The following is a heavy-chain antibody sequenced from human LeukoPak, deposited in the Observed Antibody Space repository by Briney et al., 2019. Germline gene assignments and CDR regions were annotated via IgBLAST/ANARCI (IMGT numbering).Heavy chain of an antibody. Sequence: SETLSLICTVSGGSIRSHYWSWIRQPQGKGLEWIGCVYYSGSTIYNPSLKSRITISVDTSKNQFSLQLSSVTAADTAIYFCARQVIGSNTPFDFWGQGTLVTVSS. D-gene: IGHD2-21*01. J-gene: IGHJ4*02. V-gene: IGHV4-59*08. CDR1: GGSIRSHY. CDR2: VYYSGST. CDR3: ARQVIGSNTPFDF.